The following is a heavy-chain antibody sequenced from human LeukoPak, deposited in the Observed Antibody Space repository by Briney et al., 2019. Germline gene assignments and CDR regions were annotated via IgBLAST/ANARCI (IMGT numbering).Heavy chain of an antibody. D-gene: IGHD3-22*01. Sequence: ASVKVSCKASGYTFTSYYMHWVRQAPGQGLERMGIINPSGGSTSYAQKFQGRVTMTRDMSTSTAYMELSSLRSEDTAVYYCARGAGLETYYYDSSGLGAFDIWGQGTMVTVSS. V-gene: IGHV1-46*01. CDR2: INPSGGST. J-gene: IGHJ3*02. CDR3: ARGAGLETYYYDSSGLGAFDI. CDR1: GYTFTSYY.